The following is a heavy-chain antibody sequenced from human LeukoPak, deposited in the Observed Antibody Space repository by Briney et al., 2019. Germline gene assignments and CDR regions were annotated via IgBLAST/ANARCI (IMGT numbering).Heavy chain of an antibody. CDR2: INSDGSSA. Sequence: GGSLRLSXAASGFTFSSYWMHWVRQAPGKGLVWVSRINSDGSSATYADSVKGRFTISRDNVKNTLYLQMNSLRAEDTAVYYCARGAPSGSYYYWGQGTLVTVSS. CDR1: GFTFSSYW. D-gene: IGHD1-26*01. CDR3: ARGAPSGSYYY. V-gene: IGHV3-74*01. J-gene: IGHJ4*02.